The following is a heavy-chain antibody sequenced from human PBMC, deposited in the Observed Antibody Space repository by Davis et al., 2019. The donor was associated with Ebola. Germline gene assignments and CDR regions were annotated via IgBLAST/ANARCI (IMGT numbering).Heavy chain of an antibody. V-gene: IGHV4-34*01. Sequence: SETLSLTCAVYGGSFTGYSWTCISQRPGKGLEWIGEINHSGSTNYNPSLKSRLTISVDTSKNQFSLKLSSVTAADTAVYYCARLYYDFWFDPWGQGTLVTVSS. J-gene: IGHJ5*02. D-gene: IGHD3-3*01. CDR2: INHSGST. CDR1: GGSFTGYS. CDR3: ARLYYDFWFDP.